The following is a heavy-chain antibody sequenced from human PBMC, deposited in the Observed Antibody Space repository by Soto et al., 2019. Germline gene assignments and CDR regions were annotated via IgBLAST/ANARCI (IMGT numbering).Heavy chain of an antibody. V-gene: IGHV1-69*01. D-gene: IGHD6-13*01. CDR3: ARDPVALSSSWYFDY. CDR1: GATFTTNP. J-gene: IGHJ4*02. Sequence: QVQLVQSGAEVKKPGSSGKVPCRPPGATFTTNPTGGVGQPPGQGLGGMGGIIPIFGTANYAQKFQGRVTITADESTSTAYMELSSLRSEDTAVYYCARDPVALSSSWYFDYWGQGTLVTVSS. CDR2: IIPIFGTA.